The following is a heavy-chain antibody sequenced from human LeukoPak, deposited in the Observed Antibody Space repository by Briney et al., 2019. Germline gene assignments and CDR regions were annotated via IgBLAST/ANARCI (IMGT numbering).Heavy chain of an antibody. D-gene: IGHD6-19*01. CDR3: AKDMGSGWYDYWFDP. Sequence: GGSLRLSCAASGFTFSSNALSWVRQAPGKGLEWVSGISGSGGITYYADSVKGRFTISRDNSKNTLYLQMNSLRAEDTAVYYCAKDMGSGWYDYWFDPWGQGTLVTVSS. V-gene: IGHV3-23*01. CDR1: GFTFSSNA. J-gene: IGHJ5*02. CDR2: ISGSGGIT.